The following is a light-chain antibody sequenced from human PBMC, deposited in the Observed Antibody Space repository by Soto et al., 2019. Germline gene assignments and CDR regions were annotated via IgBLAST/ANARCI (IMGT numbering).Light chain of an antibody. CDR1: QGIRSW. Sequence: DIQMTQSPSYVSASIGDRVTITCRASQGIRSWLAWYQQKPGKAPKLLIYAASSLQSGGPSRFSGSGSGTDVALSISSLQPEDFATYFCQQANSYPVTFGPWTKVDVK. J-gene: IGKJ3*01. CDR2: AAS. CDR3: QQANSYPVT. V-gene: IGKV1-12*01.